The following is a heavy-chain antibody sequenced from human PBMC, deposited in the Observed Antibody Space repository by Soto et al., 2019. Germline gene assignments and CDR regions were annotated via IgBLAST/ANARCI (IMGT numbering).Heavy chain of an antibody. CDR2: IYYSGST. CDR1: GGSISSFY. J-gene: IGHJ3*02. Sequence: TSETLSLTCTVSGGSISSFYWSWVRPPPGKGLEWIGYIYYSGSTNYNPSLKSRVTISVDTSKNQFSLKLSSVTAADTAVYYCARLFGREYDAFDIWGQGTMVTVSS. V-gene: IGHV4-59*08. D-gene: IGHD3-3*01. CDR3: ARLFGREYDAFDI.